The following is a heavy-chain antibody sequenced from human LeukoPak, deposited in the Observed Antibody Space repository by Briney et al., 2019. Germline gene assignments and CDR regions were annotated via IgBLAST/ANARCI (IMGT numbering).Heavy chain of an antibody. D-gene: IGHD5-24*01. CDR1: GGSISSSSYY. Sequence: SETLSLTCTVSGGSISSSSYYWGWIRQPPGKGLEWIGSIYYSGSTYYNPSLKSRVTISVDTSKNQFSLKLSSVTAADTAVYYCARIPRRDGYNRLDPWGQGTLVTVSS. V-gene: IGHV4-39*01. CDR2: IYYSGST. J-gene: IGHJ5*02. CDR3: ARIPRRDGYNRLDP.